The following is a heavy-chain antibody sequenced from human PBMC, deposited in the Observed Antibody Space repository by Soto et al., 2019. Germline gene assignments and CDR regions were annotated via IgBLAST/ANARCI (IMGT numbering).Heavy chain of an antibody. J-gene: IGHJ4*02. V-gene: IGHV4-30-2*01. CDR3: ARATFFRKGYYDDTDYYLFDY. Sequence: KPSETLSLTCAVSGGSISSGTFSWTWIRQPPGKGLEFIGSIYYTGGTYYNPSLKSRVTISLDRSKNQFSLNLSSVAAADTAMYYCARATFFRKGYYDDTDYYLFDYWGQGTLVTVSS. D-gene: IGHD3-22*01. CDR2: IYYTGGT. CDR1: GGSISSGTFS.